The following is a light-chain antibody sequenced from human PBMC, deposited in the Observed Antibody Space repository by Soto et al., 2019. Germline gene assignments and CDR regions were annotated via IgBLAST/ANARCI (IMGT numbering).Light chain of an antibody. CDR2: AAS. J-gene: IGKJ4*01. CDR1: QDISKN. CDR3: QQTKGFPLT. Sequence: DIQVTESPSSLSASVLAIVTISFRASQDISKNLAWYQQIPGKAPKLLIFAASTLQSGVPSRFSASGSGTYFILTVGGLQPEDAATYYCQQTKGFPLTFGGGTKVDI. V-gene: IGKV1-12*01.